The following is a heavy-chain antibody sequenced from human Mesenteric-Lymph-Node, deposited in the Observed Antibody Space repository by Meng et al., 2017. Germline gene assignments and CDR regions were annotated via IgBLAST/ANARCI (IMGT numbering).Heavy chain of an antibody. CDR3: ARLNSGQQLAPYGMDV. Sequence: SVKVSCKASGGTFSSYAISWVRQAPGQGLEWMGGIIPIFGTANYAQKFQGRVTITADKSTSTAYMELSSLRSEDTAVYYCARLNSGQQLAPYGMDVWGQGTTVTVSS. CDR2: IIPIFGTA. V-gene: IGHV1-69*06. J-gene: IGHJ6*02. D-gene: IGHD6-13*01. CDR1: GGTFSSYA.